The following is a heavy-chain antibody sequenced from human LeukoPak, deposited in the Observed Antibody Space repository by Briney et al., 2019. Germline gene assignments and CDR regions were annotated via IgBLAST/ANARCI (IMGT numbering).Heavy chain of an antibody. CDR1: GGTFSSYA. J-gene: IGHJ6*02. D-gene: IGHD5-12*01. Sequence: GSSVKVSCKASGGTFSSYAISWVRQAPGQGLEWMGRIIPILGIANYAQKFQGRVTITADKSTSTAYMELSSLRYEDTAVYYCAREDYVATGAYYYYGMDVWGQGTTVTVSS. CDR3: AREDYVATGAYYYYGMDV. CDR2: IIPILGIA. V-gene: IGHV1-69*04.